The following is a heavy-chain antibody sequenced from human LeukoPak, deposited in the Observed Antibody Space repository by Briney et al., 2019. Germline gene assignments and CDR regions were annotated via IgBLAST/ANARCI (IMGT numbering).Heavy chain of an antibody. CDR3: AKAATYYYDSSGYPLLYFDY. D-gene: IGHD3-22*01. Sequence: GSLRLSCAASGFTFSSYAMSWVRQAPGKGLEWVSAISGSGGSTYYADSVKGRFTISRDNSKNTLYLQMNSLRAEDTAVCYCAKAATYYYDSSGYPLLYFDYWGQGTLVTVSS. J-gene: IGHJ4*02. CDR1: GFTFSSYA. CDR2: ISGSGGST. V-gene: IGHV3-23*01.